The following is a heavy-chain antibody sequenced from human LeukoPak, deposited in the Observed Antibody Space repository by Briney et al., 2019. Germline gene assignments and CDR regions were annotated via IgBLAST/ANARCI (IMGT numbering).Heavy chain of an antibody. D-gene: IGHD3-10*01. J-gene: IGHJ4*02. CDR3: ARTILYGSGSYYFDY. CDR1: GYTFTSYA. Sequence: GASVKVSCKASGYTFTSYAMHWVRQAPGQRLEWMGWINAGNGNTKYSQKFQGRVTITRGTSASTAYMELSSLRSEDTAVYYCARTILYGSGSYYFDYWGQGTLVTVSS. CDR2: INAGNGNT. V-gene: IGHV1-3*01.